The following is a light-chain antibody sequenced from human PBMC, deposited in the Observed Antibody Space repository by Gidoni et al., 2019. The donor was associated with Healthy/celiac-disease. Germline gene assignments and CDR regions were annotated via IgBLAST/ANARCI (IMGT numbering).Light chain of an antibody. Sequence: DIQITHSPASLSASVGDRVTITCRASQSISSYFNWYQQKPGKAPKLLIYAASSLQSGVPSRFSGSGSGTDFTLTISSLQPEDFATYYCQQSYSTLDTFGQGTKLEIK. CDR3: QQSYSTLDT. CDR1: QSISSY. J-gene: IGKJ2*01. V-gene: IGKV1-39*01. CDR2: AAS.